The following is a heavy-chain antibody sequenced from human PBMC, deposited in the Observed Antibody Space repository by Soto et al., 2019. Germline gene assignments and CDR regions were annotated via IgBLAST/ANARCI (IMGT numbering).Heavy chain of an antibody. CDR3: ARVRRDGYDLDY. D-gene: IGHD5-12*01. V-gene: IGHV3-53*01. Sequence: LRLSCAASGFTVSSNYISWVRQAPGKGLEWVSVFYGGASTYYADSVKGRLTVSRDNSKNTLYLQMSGLRAEDTAVYYCARVRRDGYDLDYWGQGTLVTVSS. J-gene: IGHJ4*02. CDR1: GFTVSSNY. CDR2: FYGGAST.